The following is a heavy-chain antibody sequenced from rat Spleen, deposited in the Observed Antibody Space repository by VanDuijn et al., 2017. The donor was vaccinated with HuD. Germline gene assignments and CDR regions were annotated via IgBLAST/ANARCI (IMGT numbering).Heavy chain of an antibody. V-gene: IGHV5-31*01. Sequence: EVQLVESGGGLVQPGRSLKLSCVASGFTFNNYLMTWIRQAPGKGLERVASITNTGGSNYYPDSVKGRFTISRVNEKSTLYRQMKSLRSEDTATYYCTSILRTPYFDYWCQGVMVTVSS. D-gene: IGHD1-6*01. CDR3: TSILRTPYFDY. CDR2: ITNTGGSN. J-gene: IGHJ2*01. CDR1: GFTFNNYL.